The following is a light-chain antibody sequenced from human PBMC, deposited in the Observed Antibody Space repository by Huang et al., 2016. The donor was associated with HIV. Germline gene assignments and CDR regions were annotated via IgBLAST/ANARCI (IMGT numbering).Light chain of an antibody. CDR1: QGIGNS. Sequence: PGERATLSCRTSQGIGNSLAWYQLKPGKAPRLLIYETFIRASDIPARFSGGGSERDFTLTISGLQSEDSAVYYCQQYHEWPRTFGQGTKVEIK. V-gene: IGKV3-15*01. CDR3: QQYHEWPRT. J-gene: IGKJ2*01. CDR2: ETF.